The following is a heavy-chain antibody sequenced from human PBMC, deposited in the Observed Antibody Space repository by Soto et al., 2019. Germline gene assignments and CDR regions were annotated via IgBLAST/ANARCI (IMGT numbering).Heavy chain of an antibody. D-gene: IGHD2-8*01. CDR1: GFSLSTSGVG. J-gene: IGHJ1*01. CDR3: AHVGYCTNGVCYTGYFQH. CDR2: IYWDDDK. Sequence: SGPTLVNPTQTLTLTCTFSGFSLSTSGVGVGWIRQPPGKALEWLALIYWDDDKRYSPSLKSRLTITKDTSKNQVVLTMTNMDPVDTATYYCAHVGYCTNGVCYTGYFQHWGQGTLVTVSS. V-gene: IGHV2-5*02.